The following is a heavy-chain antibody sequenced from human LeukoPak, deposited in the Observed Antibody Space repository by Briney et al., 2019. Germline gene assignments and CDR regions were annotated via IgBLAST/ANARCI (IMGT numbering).Heavy chain of an antibody. D-gene: IGHD3-10*01. CDR3: AKPGLLWFGELLG. CDR2: ISYDGSNK. J-gene: IGHJ4*02. CDR1: GFTFSSYG. Sequence: GRSLRLSCAASGFTFSSYGMHWVRQAPGKGLEWVAVISYDGSNKYYADSVKGRFTISRDNSKNTLYLQMNSLRAEDTAVYYCAKPGLLWFGELLGWGQGTLVTVSS. V-gene: IGHV3-30*18.